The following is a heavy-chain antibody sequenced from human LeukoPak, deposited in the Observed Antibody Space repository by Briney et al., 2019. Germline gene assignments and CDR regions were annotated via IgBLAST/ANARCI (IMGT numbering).Heavy chain of an antibody. CDR2: IYYNGDT. Sequence: PSETLSLTCTVSGGSVSNSLYYWSWIRQPPGKGLEWIGYIYYNGDTNYNPSLKSRVITSIDTSSNQFSLRLNSMTAADTAVYYCARVLRAASWRSYDYWGQGSLVTVSS. J-gene: IGHJ4*02. V-gene: IGHV4-61*01. CDR1: GGSVSNSLYY. D-gene: IGHD5-18*01. CDR3: ARVLRAASWRSYDY.